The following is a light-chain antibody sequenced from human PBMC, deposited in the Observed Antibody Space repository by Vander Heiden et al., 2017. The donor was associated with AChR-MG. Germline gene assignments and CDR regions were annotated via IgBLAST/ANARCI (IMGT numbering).Light chain of an antibody. CDR1: KHISSY. J-gene: IGKJ5*01. Sequence: DIKLTPSPSFLSASVGDRVTICCRASKHISSYLAWYQQKPGKAPKLLINPASTLQSGVPSRFSGSGSGTEFTLTISSPQPEDCATYYSQQLKSYLPITSGQGTRLEIK. CDR2: PAS. V-gene: IGKV1-9*01. CDR3: QQLKSYLPIT.